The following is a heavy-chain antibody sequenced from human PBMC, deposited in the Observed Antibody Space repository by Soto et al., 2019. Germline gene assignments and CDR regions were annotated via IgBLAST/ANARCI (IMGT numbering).Heavy chain of an antibody. J-gene: IGHJ3*02. D-gene: IGHD6-13*01. V-gene: IGHV3-21*01. CDR2: ISSSSSYI. CDR1: GFTFSSYS. CDR3: ASSSWTDAFDI. Sequence: AGGSLRLSCAASGFTFSSYSMNWVRQAPGKGLEWVSSISSSSSYIYYADSVKGRFTISRDNAKNSLCLQMNSLRAEDTAVYYCASSSWTDAFDIWGQGTMVTVSS.